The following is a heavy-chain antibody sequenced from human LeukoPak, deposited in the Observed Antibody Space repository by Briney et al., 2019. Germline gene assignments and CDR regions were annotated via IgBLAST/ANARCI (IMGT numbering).Heavy chain of an antibody. CDR1: GGSISSYY. CDR3: ARTGYSSSWYSGVNWFDP. J-gene: IGHJ5*02. CDR2: IYYSGST. D-gene: IGHD6-13*01. Sequence: SETLSLTCTVPGGSISSYYWSWIRQPPGKGLEWIGYIYYSGSTNYNPSLKSRVTISVDTSKNQFSLKLSSVTAADTAVYYCARTGYSSSWYSGVNWFDPWGQGTLVTVSS. V-gene: IGHV4-59*08.